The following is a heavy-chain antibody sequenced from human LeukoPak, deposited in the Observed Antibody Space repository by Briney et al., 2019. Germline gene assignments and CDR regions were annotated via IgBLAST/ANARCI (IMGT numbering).Heavy chain of an antibody. CDR3: ARSDVYGSRSYVFDY. D-gene: IGHD3-10*01. CDR2: IIPIFGTA. J-gene: IGHJ4*02. Sequence: SVKVSCKASGGTFSSYAISWVRQAPGQGLEWMGGIIPIFGTANYAQKFQGRVTTTADESTTTAYMELSSLRLEDTAVYYCARSDVYGSRSYVFDYWGQGTLVTVSS. V-gene: IGHV1-69*13. CDR1: GGTFSSYA.